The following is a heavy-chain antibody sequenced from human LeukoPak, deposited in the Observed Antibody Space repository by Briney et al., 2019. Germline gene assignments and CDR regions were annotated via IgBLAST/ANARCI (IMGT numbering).Heavy chain of an antibody. J-gene: IGHJ4*02. D-gene: IGHD4-23*01. Sequence: PSETLSLTCAVYGGSFSGYYWSWIRQPPGKGLEWIGEINHSGSTNYNPSLKSRVTISVDTSKNQFSLKLSSVTAADTAVYYCARSRGNPHFDYWGQGTLVTVSS. CDR2: INHSGST. V-gene: IGHV4-34*01. CDR1: GGSFSGYY. CDR3: ARSRGNPHFDY.